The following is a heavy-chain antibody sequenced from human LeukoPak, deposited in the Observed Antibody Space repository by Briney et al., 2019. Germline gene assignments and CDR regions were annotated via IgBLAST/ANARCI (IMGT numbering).Heavy chain of an antibody. V-gene: IGHV4-4*02. J-gene: IGHJ4*02. CDR2: IYHTGAT. CDR3: ARRGDYGDYPFDY. Sequence: SETLSLTCAVSDGSISISNWWNWVRQPPGKGLEWIGEIYHTGATNYSPSLKSRVTMSMNTFKSQFSLRLTSVTAADTAVYYCARRGDYGDYPFDYWGQGILVTVSS. CDR1: DGSISISNW. D-gene: IGHD4-17*01.